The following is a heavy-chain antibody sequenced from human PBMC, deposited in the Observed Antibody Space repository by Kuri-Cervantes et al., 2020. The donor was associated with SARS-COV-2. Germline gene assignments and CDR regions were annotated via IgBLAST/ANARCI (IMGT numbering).Heavy chain of an antibody. D-gene: IGHD4-11*01. V-gene: IGHV4-34*01. CDR2: INHSGST. Sequence: SQTLSLTCAVYGGSFSGYYWSWIRQPPGKGLEWIGEINHSGSTNYNPSLKSRVTISVDTSKNQFPLKLSSVTAADTAVYYCARAGVRVLIDLYSNPGFDYWGQGTLVTVSS. CDR3: ARAGVRVLIDLYSNPGFDY. CDR1: GGSFSGYY. J-gene: IGHJ4*02.